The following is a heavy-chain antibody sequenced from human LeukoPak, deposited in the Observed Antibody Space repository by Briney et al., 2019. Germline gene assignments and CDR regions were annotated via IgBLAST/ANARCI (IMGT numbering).Heavy chain of an antibody. J-gene: IGHJ4*02. CDR3: ARAPAGGKLRFFDY. CDR2: INPNSGGT. V-gene: IGHV1-2*02. Sequence: GGSLRLSCTASGYTFTDYYMHWVRQAPGQGLEWMGWINPNSGGTNYAQKFQGRVAMTRDTSITTAYVELSRLRFDDTAVYYCARAPAGGKLRFFDYWGQGTLVTVSS. D-gene: IGHD3-3*01. CDR1: GYTFTDYY.